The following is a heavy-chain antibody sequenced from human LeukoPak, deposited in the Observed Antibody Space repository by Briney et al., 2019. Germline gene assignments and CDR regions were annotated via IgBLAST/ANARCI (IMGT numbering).Heavy chain of an antibody. D-gene: IGHD3-22*01. Sequence: ASVKVSCKASGYTFTSYGISWVRQAPGQGLEWMGWISAYNGNTNYAQKLQGRVTMTTNTSTSTAYMELRSLRSDDTAVYYCARADYYDSSGYFFDYWGQGTLVTVSS. CDR3: ARADYYDSSGYFFDY. CDR2: ISAYNGNT. J-gene: IGHJ4*02. CDR1: GYTFTSYG. V-gene: IGHV1-18*01.